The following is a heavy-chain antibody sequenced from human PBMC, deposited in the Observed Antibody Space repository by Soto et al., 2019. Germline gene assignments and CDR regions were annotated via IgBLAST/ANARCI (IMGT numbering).Heavy chain of an antibody. J-gene: IGHJ5*01. Sequence: ASVKVSCKTSGYPFNTYGINWVRQAPGQGLELMGWISAYDGKTMYAEKFQGRVTMTTDTSTSTAYMELRSLRSDDTAIYYCARDPHEFWTSYWFDPWGKGTPVTVSS. CDR1: GYPFNTYG. CDR2: ISAYDGKT. V-gene: IGHV1-18*01. CDR3: ARDPHEFWTSYWFDP. D-gene: IGHD3-3*01.